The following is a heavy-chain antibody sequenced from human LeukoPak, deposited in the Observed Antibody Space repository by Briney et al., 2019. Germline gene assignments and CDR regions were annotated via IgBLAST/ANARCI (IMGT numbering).Heavy chain of an antibody. CDR3: ARVVRNYSYGFYYGMDV. CDR2: ISANNGDT. V-gene: IGHV1-18*01. Sequence: ASVKVSCKASGYTFTSYGISWVRQAPGQGLEWVVWISANNGDTDYAQKFQARVTMTTDTSTSTAYMELRSLRSDDTAVYYCARVVRNYSYGFYYGMDVWGQGTTVTVSS. J-gene: IGHJ6*02. CDR1: GYTFTSYG. D-gene: IGHD5-18*01.